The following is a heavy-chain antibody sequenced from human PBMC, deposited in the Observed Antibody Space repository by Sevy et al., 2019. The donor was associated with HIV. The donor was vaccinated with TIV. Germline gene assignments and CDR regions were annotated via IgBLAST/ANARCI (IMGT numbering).Heavy chain of an antibody. CDR2: IYYNGHI. Sequence: LSLTCTVSGGSITSLYWNWTRQPPGKGLEWIANIYYNGHINYNPSLKSRVTLSLDTSKNQFSLRLSSVTAADTAMYYCAGENAWGRGYSWGQGTLVTVSS. CDR3: AGENAWGRGYS. J-gene: IGHJ4*02. V-gene: IGHV4-59*08. CDR1: GGSITSLY. D-gene: IGHD1-26*01.